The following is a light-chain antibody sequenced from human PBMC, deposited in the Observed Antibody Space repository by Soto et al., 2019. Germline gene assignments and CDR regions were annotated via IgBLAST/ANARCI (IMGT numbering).Light chain of an antibody. CDR2: DAS. J-gene: IGKJ3*01. V-gene: IGKV3-11*01. CDR1: QSVSSY. Sequence: EIVLTQSPVTLSLSPGERATLSCRASQSVSSYLAWYQQKPGQAPRLLIYDASNRATGIPARFSGSGSGTDFTLTISSLEPEDFAVYYCQQRSNCLTFGPGTKVDIK. CDR3: QQRSNCLT.